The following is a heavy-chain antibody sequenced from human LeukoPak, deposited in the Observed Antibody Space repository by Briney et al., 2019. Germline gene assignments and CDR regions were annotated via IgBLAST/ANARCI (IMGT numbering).Heavy chain of an antibody. V-gene: IGHV3-33*01. J-gene: IGHJ4*02. CDR1: GFAFSSYG. CDR2: IWYDGSNK. CDR3: ARDLGSSSWYDY. Sequence: PGGSLRLSCAASGFAFSSYGMHWVRQAPGKGLEWVAVIWYDGSNKYYADSVKGRFTISRDNSKNTLYLQMNSLRAEDTAVYYCARDLGSSSWYDYWGQGTLVTVSS. D-gene: IGHD6-13*01.